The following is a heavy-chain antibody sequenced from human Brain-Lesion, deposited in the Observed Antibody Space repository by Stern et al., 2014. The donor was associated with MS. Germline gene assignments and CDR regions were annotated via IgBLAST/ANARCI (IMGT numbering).Heavy chain of an antibody. J-gene: IGHJ6*02. V-gene: IGHV4-61*02. CDR2: IFNSGST. CDR1: GGSISSGGYY. Sequence: QVQLQESGPGLVKPSQTLSLSCTVSGGSISSGGYYWSWIRPPAGKGLEWIGRIFNSGSTSYTPSLKSRVTISIDTSKNQFSLRMNSRTAADTAVYYCARGRVVPGFQYYATDVWGQGTTVIVSS. CDR3: ARGRVVPGFQYYATDV. D-gene: IGHD2-2*01.